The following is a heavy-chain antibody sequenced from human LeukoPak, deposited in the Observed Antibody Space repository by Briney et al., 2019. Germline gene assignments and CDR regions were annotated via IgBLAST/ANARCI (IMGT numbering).Heavy chain of an antibody. Sequence: ASVKVPCKASGYTFTGYYIHWVRQAPGQGLEWMGWINPNSGGTNYAQKFQGRVTMTRDTSISTAYMELSRLRSDDTAVYYCARDNDIDHDYVWGTPWFDPWGQGTLVTVSS. J-gene: IGHJ5*02. CDR2: INPNSGGT. D-gene: IGHD3-16*01. CDR3: ARDNDIDHDYVWGTPWFDP. CDR1: GYTFTGYY. V-gene: IGHV1-2*02.